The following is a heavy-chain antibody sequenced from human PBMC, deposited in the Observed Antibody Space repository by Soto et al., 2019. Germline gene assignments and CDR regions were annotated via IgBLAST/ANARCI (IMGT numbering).Heavy chain of an antibody. D-gene: IGHD3-10*01. Sequence: QVQLVQSGAEVKQPGSSVKVSCKASGGTFSNYAISWVRQAPGLGLEWMGGIIPFLGTPNYAQQFQDKITIIADESTSTAYMELSSLRSEDTAVYYCARGPYGSGTAPLYGMDVWGQGTTVTVSS. J-gene: IGHJ6*02. CDR2: IIPFLGTP. CDR1: GGTFSNYA. CDR3: ARGPYGSGTAPLYGMDV. V-gene: IGHV1-69*01.